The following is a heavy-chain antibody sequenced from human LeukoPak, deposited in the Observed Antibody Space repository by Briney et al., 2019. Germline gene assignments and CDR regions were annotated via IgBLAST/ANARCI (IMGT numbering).Heavy chain of an antibody. CDR3: ARDSEKGIAVAQYDY. D-gene: IGHD6-19*01. J-gene: IGHJ4*02. Sequence: HAGGSLRLSCAASGFTFSSYAMHWVRQAPGKGLEWVAVISYDGSNKYYADSVKGRFTISRDNSKNTLYLQMNSLRAEDTAVYYCARDSEKGIAVAQYDYWGQGTLVTVSS. V-gene: IGHV3-30-3*01. CDR2: ISYDGSNK. CDR1: GFTFSSYA.